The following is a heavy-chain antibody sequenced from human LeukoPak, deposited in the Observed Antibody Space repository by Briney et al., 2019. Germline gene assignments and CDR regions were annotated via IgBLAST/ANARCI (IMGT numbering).Heavy chain of an antibody. CDR2: IFYRGGT. CDR3: VREREKQWLF. Sequence: SETLSLTCTVSGGSLNTPNYYWGWVRQPPGKGLEWIGNIFYRGGTYYSPSLKSRVTLSVDTSKNQFSLKLNSVTAADTAVYYCVREREKQWLFWGQGTLVPVSS. CDR1: GGSLNTPNYY. D-gene: IGHD6-19*01. V-gene: IGHV4-39*07. J-gene: IGHJ4*02.